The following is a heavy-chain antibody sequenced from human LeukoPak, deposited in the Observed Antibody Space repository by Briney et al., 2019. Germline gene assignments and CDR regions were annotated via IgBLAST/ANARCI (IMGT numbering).Heavy chain of an antibody. CDR1: GLIFSSYG. D-gene: IGHD3-16*01. V-gene: IGHV3-30*02. CDR2: IRYNESKT. Sequence: GGSLRLSCAASGLIFSSYGMQWVRQAPGEGLERVAYIRYNESKTFYADSVKGRFTISRDNSKNTLYLQMHSLRAEDTALYYCAKPVIPSAYQGTYYMDVWGKGTTVTVSS. CDR3: AKPVIPSAYQGTYYMDV. J-gene: IGHJ6*03.